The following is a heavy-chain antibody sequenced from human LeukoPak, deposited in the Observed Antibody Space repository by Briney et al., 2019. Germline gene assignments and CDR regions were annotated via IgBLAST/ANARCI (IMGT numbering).Heavy chain of an antibody. CDR1: GYTFTAYY. CDR3: ARDRGVPYYFDN. V-gene: IGHV1-2*02. Sequence: ASVKVSCTASGYTFTAYYIHWVRQAPGQGLEWMGWINLNSGGTNFAQEFQGRVTLTRDTSITTAYMELASLRPDDTAVYYCARDRGVPYYFDNWGQGTLVTVSS. CDR2: INLNSGGT. J-gene: IGHJ4*02.